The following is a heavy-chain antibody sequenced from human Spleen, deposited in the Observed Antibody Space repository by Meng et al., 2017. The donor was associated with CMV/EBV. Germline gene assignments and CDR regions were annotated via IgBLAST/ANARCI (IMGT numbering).Heavy chain of an antibody. V-gene: IGHV4-61*01. CDR1: GGSVTIGSYY. J-gene: IGHJ4*02. Sequence: LTCSGSGGSVTIGSYYWSWIRQPPGKGLEWLGYIYYTGSTSYNPSLKSRVTISLDTSKNQFSLRLSSVTAADTAVYYCARGSSSYFDFWGRGTLVTVSS. CDR2: IYYTGST. D-gene: IGHD6-6*01. CDR3: ARGSSSYFDF.